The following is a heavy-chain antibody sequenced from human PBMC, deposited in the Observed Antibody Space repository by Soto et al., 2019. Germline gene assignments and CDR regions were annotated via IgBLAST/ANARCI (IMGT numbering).Heavy chain of an antibody. D-gene: IGHD3-16*01. CDR2: IHWNDDK. CDR1: GFSLTDHGVG. J-gene: IGHJ4*02. Sequence: QITLKASGPTLVEPTQTLSLTCTSSGFSLTDHGVGVGWIRRPPGKALEWLAVIHWNDDKRYNPSLRNKVTIASDTTKNQVVLTMADMDPVDTGTYYCAHSPLFNDYVMWDYWGQGTPVTVSS. CDR3: AHSPLFNDYVMWDY. V-gene: IGHV2-5*01.